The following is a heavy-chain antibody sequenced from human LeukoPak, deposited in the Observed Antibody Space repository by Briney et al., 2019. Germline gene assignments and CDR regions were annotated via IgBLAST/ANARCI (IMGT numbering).Heavy chain of an antibody. Sequence: NASETLSLTCTVSGGSISSSSYYWGWIRQPPGKGLEWIGSIYYSGSTYYNPSLKSRVTISVDTSKNQFSLKLSSVTAADTAVYYCARGFYYYYYMDVWGKGTTVTVSS. CDR3: ARGFYYYYYMDV. J-gene: IGHJ6*03. CDR1: GGSISSSSYY. V-gene: IGHV4-39*07. CDR2: IYYSGST.